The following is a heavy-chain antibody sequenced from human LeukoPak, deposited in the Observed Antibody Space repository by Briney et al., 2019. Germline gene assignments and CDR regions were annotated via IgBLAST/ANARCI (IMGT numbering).Heavy chain of an antibody. V-gene: IGHV3-7*01. CDR1: GFTFSSSW. CDR2: INPDESTK. Sequence: GGSLRLSCVASGFTFSSSWMSWVRQAPGGGLEFVANINPDESTKNYVDSVKGRFTISRDNSKNTLYLQMNSLRAEDTAVYYCAREDYGDLKGFDYWGQGTLVTVSS. CDR3: AREDYGDLKGFDY. D-gene: IGHD4-17*01. J-gene: IGHJ4*02.